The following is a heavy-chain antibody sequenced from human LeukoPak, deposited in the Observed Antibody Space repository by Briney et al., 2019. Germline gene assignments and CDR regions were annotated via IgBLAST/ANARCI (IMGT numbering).Heavy chain of an antibody. CDR1: GFTFSSYS. Sequence: GPLRLSCAASGFTFSSYSMNWVRQAPGKGLEWVSSISSSSSYIYYADSVKSRFTISRDNAKNSLYLQMNSLRAEDTAVYYCARDIRRAMIVVVISDAFDIWGQGTMVTVSS. CDR3: ARDIRRAMIVVVISDAFDI. J-gene: IGHJ3*02. V-gene: IGHV3-21*01. D-gene: IGHD3-22*01. CDR2: ISSSSSYI.